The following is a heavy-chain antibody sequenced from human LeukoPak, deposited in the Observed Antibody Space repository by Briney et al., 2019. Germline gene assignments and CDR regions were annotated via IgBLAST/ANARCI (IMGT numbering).Heavy chain of an antibody. CDR1: GFTFSHYS. CDR2: ISSSVTI. V-gene: IGHV3-48*01. D-gene: IGHD3-16*01. J-gene: IGHJ4*02. Sequence: PGGSVRLSCAASGFTFSHYSVNWVRQAPGKGLEWVSYISSSVTIYYADSVKGRFTFSRDNAGNSLYLQMNSLRVEDTAVYYCARSMITFGGAIDYWCQGTKVTVSS. CDR3: ARSMITFGGAIDY.